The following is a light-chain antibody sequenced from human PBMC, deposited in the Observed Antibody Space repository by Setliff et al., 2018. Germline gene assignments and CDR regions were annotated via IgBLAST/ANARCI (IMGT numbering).Light chain of an antibody. CDR3: CSFTTTGTYV. CDR2: DVS. CDR1: SSDVGLFNH. V-gene: IGLV2-14*03. J-gene: IGLJ1*01. Sequence: QSVLAQPASVSGSPGQSITISCTGTSSDVGLFNHVSWYQQHPDKAPKLIIFDVSKRPSGLSYRFSGSKSGNTASLTISGLQAEDEADYYCCSFTTTGTYVFGVGTKVTV.